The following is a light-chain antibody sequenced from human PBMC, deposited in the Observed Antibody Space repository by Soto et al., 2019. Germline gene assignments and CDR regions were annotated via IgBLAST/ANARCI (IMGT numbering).Light chain of an antibody. CDR2: AAS. J-gene: IGKJ4*01. Sequence: EIVLTQSPGTLSLSPGERATLSCRASQSVSSSSLAWYQQKPGQAPRLLIYAASSRATGIPDRFSGSGSGTDFTLTISRLEPEDFAMHYCQKYGSSAVTFGGGTKVEIK. V-gene: IGKV3-20*01. CDR3: QKYGSSAVT. CDR1: QSVSSSS.